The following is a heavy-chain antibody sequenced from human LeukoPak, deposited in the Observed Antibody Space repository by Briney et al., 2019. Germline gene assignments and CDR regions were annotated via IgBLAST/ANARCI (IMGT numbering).Heavy chain of an antibody. CDR1: GFTFSSYA. CDR3: AKDLRSGIVGARGGDY. Sequence: PGASLRLSYAASGFTFSSYAMSWVRQAPGKGLEWVSAISGSGGSTYYADSVKGRFTISRDNSKNTLYLQMNSLRAEVTAVYYCAKDLRSGIVGARGGDYWGQGTLVTVSS. J-gene: IGHJ4*02. CDR2: ISGSGGST. V-gene: IGHV3-23*01. D-gene: IGHD1-26*01.